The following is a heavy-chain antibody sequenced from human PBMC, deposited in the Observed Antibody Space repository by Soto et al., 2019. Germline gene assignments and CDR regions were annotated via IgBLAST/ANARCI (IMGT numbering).Heavy chain of an antibody. Sequence: QLQLQESGSGLVKPSQTLSLTCAVSGGSISSGGYSWSWIRQPPGKGLNWIGYIYHSASTYYNPSLKSRVTIAVDRSKNQFSLKLSSVTAADTAVYYCARSQPTVTSYDYWGQGTLVTVSS. CDR1: GGSISSGGYS. J-gene: IGHJ4*02. V-gene: IGHV4-30-2*01. CDR3: ARSQPTVTSYDY. D-gene: IGHD4-17*01. CDR2: IYHSAST.